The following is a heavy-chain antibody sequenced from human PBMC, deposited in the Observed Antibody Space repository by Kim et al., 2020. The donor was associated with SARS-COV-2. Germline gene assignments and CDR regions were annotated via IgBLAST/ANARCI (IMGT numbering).Heavy chain of an antibody. Sequence: RYSQHFQGRVTCTRDASATTAFMELTSLTFKDTAVYYCAREGSGSYNWLDPWGQGTLVTVSS. J-gene: IGHJ5*02. D-gene: IGHD3-10*01. V-gene: IGHV1-3*01. CDR3: AREGSGSYNWLDP.